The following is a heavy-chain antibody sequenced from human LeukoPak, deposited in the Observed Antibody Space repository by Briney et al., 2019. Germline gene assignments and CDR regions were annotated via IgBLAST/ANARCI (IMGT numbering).Heavy chain of an antibody. D-gene: IGHD2-15*01. Sequence: SVKVSCKASGGTFSSYAISWVRQAPGQGLEWMGRIIPILGIANYAQKFQGRVTITADKSTSTAYMELSSLRSEDTAVYYCARTDCSGGSCYYDYWGQGTLVTVSS. CDR3: ARTDCSGGSCYYDY. V-gene: IGHV1-69*04. J-gene: IGHJ4*02. CDR2: IIPILGIA. CDR1: GGTFSSYA.